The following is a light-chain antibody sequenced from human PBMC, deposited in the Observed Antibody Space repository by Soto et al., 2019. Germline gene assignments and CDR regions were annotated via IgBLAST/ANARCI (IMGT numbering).Light chain of an antibody. Sequence: DIVMTQLPANLSFPAAESATLSSTASPSVSYHLAWYQQKRGQAPRLLIYDASKRATGVPARFSASGSGTDFTLTIRSLEPEDFAVYYCQQRSNWPALTFGGGTMVDVK. V-gene: IGKV3-11*01. CDR3: QQRSNWPALT. J-gene: IGKJ4*01. CDR1: PSVSYH. CDR2: DAS.